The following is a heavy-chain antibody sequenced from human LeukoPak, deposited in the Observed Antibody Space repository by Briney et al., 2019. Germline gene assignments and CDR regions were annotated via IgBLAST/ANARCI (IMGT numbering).Heavy chain of an antibody. V-gene: IGHV4-59*08. J-gene: IGHJ3*02. CDR3: ARGYYDSSGYYLGTDAFDI. CDR2: IYNSGSST. D-gene: IGHD3-22*01. CDR1: DGSISIYY. Sequence: SETLSLTCTVSDGSISIYYWNWIRQPPGKGLEWIGYIYNSGSSTIYNPSLKSRVAISVDTSKNQFSLKLSSVTAADTAVYYCARGYYDSSGYYLGTDAFDIWGQGTMVTVSS.